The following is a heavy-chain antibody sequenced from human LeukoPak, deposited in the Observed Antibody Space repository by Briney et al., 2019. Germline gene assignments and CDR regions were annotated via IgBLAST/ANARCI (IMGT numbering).Heavy chain of an antibody. Sequence: GGSLRLSCAASGFTFSNYAMSWVRQAPGRGLEWVSTSSESGGATRYADSVKGRFTISRDNSMNTLYLQMDNLRAEDTAVYYCARDELRTGAFDIWGQGTMVTVSS. J-gene: IGHJ3*02. CDR1: GFTFSNYA. CDR2: SSESGGAT. D-gene: IGHD1-7*01. V-gene: IGHV3-23*01. CDR3: ARDELRTGAFDI.